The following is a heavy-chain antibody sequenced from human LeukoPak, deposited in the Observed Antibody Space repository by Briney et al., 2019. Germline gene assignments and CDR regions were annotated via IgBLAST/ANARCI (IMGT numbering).Heavy chain of an antibody. J-gene: IGHJ6*02. Sequence: SETLSLTCNVSGASMSGYYWSWFRQPPGKGLEWIAYIYYSGSTKYNPSLKSRVTISVDTSKNQFSLKLSSVTAADTAVYYCARWATVTTSYYYGMDVWGQGTTVTVSS. CDR3: ARWATVTTSYYYGMDV. CDR2: IYYSGST. V-gene: IGHV4-59*12. D-gene: IGHD4-11*01. CDR1: GASMSGYY.